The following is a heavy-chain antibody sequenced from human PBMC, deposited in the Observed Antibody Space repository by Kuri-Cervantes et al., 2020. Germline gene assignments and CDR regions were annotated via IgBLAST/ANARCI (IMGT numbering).Heavy chain of an antibody. Sequence: SVKVSCKASVGIFSSYTISWVRQAAGQEVEWMGSINPILGIANYPQKFQGRVTITPDKSTNTAYMELSSLRSDDADVYYCARGYDSSGYYYYWGQGTLVTVSS. J-gene: IGHJ4*02. D-gene: IGHD3-22*01. CDR2: INPILGIA. CDR1: VGIFSSYT. V-gene: IGHV1-69*02. CDR3: ARGYDSSGYYYY.